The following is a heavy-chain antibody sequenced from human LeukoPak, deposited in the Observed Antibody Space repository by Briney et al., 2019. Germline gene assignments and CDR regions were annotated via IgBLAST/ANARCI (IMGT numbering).Heavy chain of an antibody. Sequence: SETLSLTCTVSGGSISSYYWSWIRQPPGKGLEWIGYIYYSGSTSYNPSLKSRVTISVDTSKNQFSLKLSSVTAADTAVYYCASWGVKSDFDYWGQGTLVTVSS. V-gene: IGHV4-59*08. CDR3: ASWGVKSDFDY. CDR2: IYYSGST. J-gene: IGHJ4*02. D-gene: IGHD3-16*01. CDR1: GGSISSYY.